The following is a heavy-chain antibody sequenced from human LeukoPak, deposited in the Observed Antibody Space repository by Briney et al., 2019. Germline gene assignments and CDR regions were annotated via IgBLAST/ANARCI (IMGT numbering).Heavy chain of an antibody. CDR2: IYYSGST. CDR3: ARSRDHADRGWFDP. D-gene: IGHD1-14*01. Sequence: PSETLSLTCTVSGGSFSSGDYYWGWIRQPPGKGLEWIGYIYYSGSTYYSPSLKSRVTISLDTSKSHFSLKLTSVTAADTAVYYCARSRDHADRGWFDPWGQGTLVTVSS. CDR1: GGSFSSGDYY. J-gene: IGHJ5*02. V-gene: IGHV4-30-4*08.